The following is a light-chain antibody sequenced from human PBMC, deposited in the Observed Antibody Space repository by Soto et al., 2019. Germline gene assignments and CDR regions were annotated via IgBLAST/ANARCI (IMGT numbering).Light chain of an antibody. CDR2: GAS. CDR3: QQYVSSPVVWT. V-gene: IGKV3-20*01. J-gene: IGKJ1*01. Sequence: EIVLTQSPGTLSLSPGESATLLCRASQFVSSRYLAWYQQKPGQAPRLLIYGASTRATGIPARFSGSGSGTEFTITISSLQSEYFAVYYCQQYVSSPVVWTFGQGTKVDMK. CDR1: QFVSSRY.